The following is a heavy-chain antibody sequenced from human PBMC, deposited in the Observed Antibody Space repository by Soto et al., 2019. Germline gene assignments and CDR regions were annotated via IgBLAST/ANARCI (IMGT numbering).Heavy chain of an antibody. Sequence: SQTLSLTCAISGDSVSSNSAAWNWIRQSPSRGLEWLGRTYYRSKWYNDYAVSVKSRITINPDTSKNQFSLQLNSVTPEDTAVYYCARGVRYSGGYRWYYYGMDVWGQGTTVTVSS. CDR2: TYYRSKWYN. J-gene: IGHJ6*02. CDR1: GDSVSSNSAA. CDR3: ARGVRYSGGYRWYYYGMDV. D-gene: IGHD1-26*01. V-gene: IGHV6-1*01.